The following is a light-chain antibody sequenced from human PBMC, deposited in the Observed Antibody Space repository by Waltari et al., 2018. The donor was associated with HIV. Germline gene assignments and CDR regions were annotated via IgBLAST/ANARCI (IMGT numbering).Light chain of an antibody. Sequence: QSVLTQSPSTSASPGQRVTISCSGTSSNIGNNFVSWYPRLPGTAPKLLIFRNNQRPSGVPDRFSGSKSDTSASLVISVLRSEDEAEYFCAVWDGSLSAWLFGGGTKVAVL. V-gene: IGLV1-47*01. CDR3: AVWDGSLSAWL. CDR1: SSNIGNNF. CDR2: RNN. J-gene: IGLJ3*02.